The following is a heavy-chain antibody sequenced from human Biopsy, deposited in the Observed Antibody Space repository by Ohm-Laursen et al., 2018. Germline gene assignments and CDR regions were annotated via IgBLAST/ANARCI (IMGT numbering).Heavy chain of an antibody. V-gene: IGHV4-4*07. D-gene: IGHD3-22*01. CDR1: GGSIISYY. CDR3: GRREVVITHDAFDT. CDR2: IYSSGGT. Sequence: SQTLSLTCAVSGGSIISYYWNWIRQPAGKGLEWIGRIYSSGGTKYNPSLKSRVTMSVDTSKNQFSLKLNSVTAADTAVYYCGRREVVITHDAFDTWGQGTMVTVSS. J-gene: IGHJ3*02.